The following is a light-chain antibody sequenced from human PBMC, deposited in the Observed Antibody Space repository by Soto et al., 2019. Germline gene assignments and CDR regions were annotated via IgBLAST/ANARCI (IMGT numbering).Light chain of an antibody. Sequence: EIVMTQSPATLSVSPGERATLSCRASQSVSSNLAWYQQKPGQAPRLLIYGASNRATGIPDRFSGSGSGTGSGTDFTLTISRLEPEDFAVYYCQHYGSSPPITFGQGTRREIK. CDR1: QSVSSN. J-gene: IGKJ5*01. CDR2: GAS. V-gene: IGKV3-20*01. CDR3: QHYGSSPPIT.